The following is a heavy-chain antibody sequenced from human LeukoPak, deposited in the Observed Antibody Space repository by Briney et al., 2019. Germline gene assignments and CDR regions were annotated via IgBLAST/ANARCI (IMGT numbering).Heavy chain of an antibody. D-gene: IGHD3-3*01. Sequence: SETLSLTCTVSGGSISSYYWSWIRQPPGKGLEWIGYIYYSGSTNYNPSLKSRVTISVDTSKNQFSLKLSSVTAADTAVYYCARGFWSGSLYYFDYWGREPWSPSPQ. CDR3: ARGFWSGSLYYFDY. J-gene: IGHJ4*02. CDR1: GGSISSYY. V-gene: IGHV4-59*01. CDR2: IYYSGST.